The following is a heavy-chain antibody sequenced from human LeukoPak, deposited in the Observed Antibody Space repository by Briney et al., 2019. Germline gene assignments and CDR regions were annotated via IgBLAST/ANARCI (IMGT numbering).Heavy chain of an antibody. V-gene: IGHV3-23*01. J-gene: IGHJ3*02. Sequence: GGSLRLSCAASGFTFSCYAVSWVRQAPGKGLEWVSAISGSGGSTYYADSVKGRFTISRDNSKNTLYLQMNSLRAEDTAVYYCAKDRITMIVVASDAFYICGQGTMVTVSS. CDR3: AKDRITMIVVASDAFYI. D-gene: IGHD3-22*01. CDR2: ISGSGGST. CDR1: GFTFSCYA.